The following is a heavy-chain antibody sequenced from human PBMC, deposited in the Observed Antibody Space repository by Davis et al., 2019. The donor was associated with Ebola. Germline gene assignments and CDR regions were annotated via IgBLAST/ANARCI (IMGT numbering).Heavy chain of an antibody. D-gene: IGHD3-22*01. V-gene: IGHV3-53*01. CDR2: IYSGGST. CDR3: ARKAYYYDSSGYHAGGFDY. J-gene: IGHJ4*02. CDR1: GFTVSSNY. Sequence: GESLKISCAASGFTVSSNYMSWVRQAPGKGLEWVSVIYSGGSTYYADSVKGRFTISSDNAKNSLYLQMNSLRAEDTAVYYCARKAYYYDSSGYHAGGFDYWGQGTLVTVSS.